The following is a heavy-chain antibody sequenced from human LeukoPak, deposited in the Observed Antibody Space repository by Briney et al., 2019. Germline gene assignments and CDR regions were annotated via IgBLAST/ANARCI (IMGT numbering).Heavy chain of an antibody. Sequence: ASVKVSCKASGYTFTGYYMHWVRQAPGQGLEWMGWINPNSGGTNYAQKFQGWVTMTRDTSISTAYMELSRLRSDDTAVYYCARDHPSSYGDYVPREVWFDPWGQGTLVTVSS. V-gene: IGHV1-2*04. CDR2: INPNSGGT. CDR3: ARDHPSSYGDYVPREVWFDP. J-gene: IGHJ5*02. D-gene: IGHD4-17*01. CDR1: GYTFTGYY.